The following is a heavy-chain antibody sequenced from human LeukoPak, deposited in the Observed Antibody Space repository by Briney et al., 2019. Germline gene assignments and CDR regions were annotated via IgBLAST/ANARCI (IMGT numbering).Heavy chain of an antibody. V-gene: IGHV5-51*01. CDR1: GYSFTSYW. D-gene: IGHD5-12*01. CDR3: ARSGYSGYGANYYYYMDV. Sequence: GESLKISCKGSGYSFTSYWIGWVRQMPGKGLEWMGIIYPGDSDTRYSPSFQGQVTISADKSISTAYLQWSSLKASDTAMYYCARSGYSGYGANYYYYMDVWGKGTTVTVSS. J-gene: IGHJ6*03. CDR2: IYPGDSDT.